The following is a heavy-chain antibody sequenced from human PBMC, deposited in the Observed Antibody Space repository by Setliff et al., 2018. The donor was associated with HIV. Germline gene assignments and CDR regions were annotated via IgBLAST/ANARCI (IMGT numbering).Heavy chain of an antibody. CDR3: ARDGGGSGWSLGEFDF. CDR1: GGSIRTGNYY. J-gene: IGHJ4*02. V-gene: IGHV4-61*09. D-gene: IGHD6-19*01. Sequence: PSETLSLTCTVSGGSIRTGNYYWNWIRQPAGKGLEWIGHIHATGSITYNPSLGSRVTISLDTSKNQVSLSLASVTAADTAVYYCARDGGGSGWSLGEFDFWGQGTLVTVSS. CDR2: IHATGSI.